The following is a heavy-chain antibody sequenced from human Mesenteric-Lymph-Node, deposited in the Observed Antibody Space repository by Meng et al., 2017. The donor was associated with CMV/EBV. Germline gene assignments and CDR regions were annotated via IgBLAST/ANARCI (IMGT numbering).Heavy chain of an antibody. CDR1: GFTFTSYA. J-gene: IGHJ6*02. Sequence: GESLKISCAASGFTFTSYAMTWVRQAPGKGLEWLSTISGSGGSTYYADSVEGRFTISRDNSKNTLYLQINSLRVEDTAVYYCAKSRTGTHYGVDVWGQGTTVTVSS. V-gene: IGHV3-23*01. CDR2: ISGSGGST. CDR3: AKSRTGTHYGVDV. D-gene: IGHD1-1*01.